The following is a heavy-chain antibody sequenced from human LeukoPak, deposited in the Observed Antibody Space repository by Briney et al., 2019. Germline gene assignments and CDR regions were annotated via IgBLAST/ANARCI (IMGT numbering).Heavy chain of an antibody. D-gene: IGHD3-3*01. V-gene: IGHV3-48*01. Sequence: GGSLRLSCAASGFTFSSYSTNWVRQAPGKGLEWVSYIYSSSRSIHYADSVKGRFTISRDNAKNSLYLQMNSLRAEDTAVYYCARDFARDAFDIWGQGTMVTVSS. CDR2: IYSSSRSI. CDR1: GFTFSSYS. J-gene: IGHJ3*02. CDR3: ARDFARDAFDI.